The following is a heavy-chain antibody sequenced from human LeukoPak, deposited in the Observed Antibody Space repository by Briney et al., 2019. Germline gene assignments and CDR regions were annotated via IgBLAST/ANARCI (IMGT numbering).Heavy chain of an antibody. V-gene: IGHV3-11*04. CDR2: ITNSGRST. Sequence: PGGSLRLSCEASGFSFSNYFMSWIRQAPGKGLEWVSYITNSGRSTNHADAVKGQFTISRDNAKKSVYLDMTDLRVEDTAVYYCAREASGNYHVFDSWGQGTLVTVSS. J-gene: IGHJ4*02. CDR1: GFSFSNYF. D-gene: IGHD6-19*01. CDR3: AREASGNYHVFDS.